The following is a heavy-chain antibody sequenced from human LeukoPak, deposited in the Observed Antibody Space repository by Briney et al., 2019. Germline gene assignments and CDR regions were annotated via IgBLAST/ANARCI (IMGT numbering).Heavy chain of an antibody. CDR3: AKGDSSGYYYVVPPIDY. Sequence: GGSLRLSCAASGFTFSSYGMHWVRQAPGKGLEWVAVISYDGSNKYYADSAKGRFTISRDNSKNTLYLQMNSLRAEDTAVYYCAKGDSSGYYYVVPPIDYWGQGTLVTVSS. CDR2: ISYDGSNK. CDR1: GFTFSSYG. J-gene: IGHJ4*02. V-gene: IGHV3-30*18. D-gene: IGHD3-22*01.